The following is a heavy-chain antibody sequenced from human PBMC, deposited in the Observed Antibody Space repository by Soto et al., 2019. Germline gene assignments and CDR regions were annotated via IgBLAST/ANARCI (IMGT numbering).Heavy chain of an antibody. V-gene: IGHV3-33*01. CDR1: GFTFSSYG. J-gene: IGHJ6*03. Sequence: QVQLVESGGGVVQPGRSLRLSCAASGFTFSSYGMHWVRQAPGKGLEWVAVIWYDGSNKYYADSVKGRFTISRDNSKNTLYLQMNSLRAEDTPVYYSARVSYGDYVVYYYMDVWGKGTTVTVSS. CDR3: ARVSYGDYVVYYYMDV. D-gene: IGHD4-17*01. CDR2: IWYDGSNK.